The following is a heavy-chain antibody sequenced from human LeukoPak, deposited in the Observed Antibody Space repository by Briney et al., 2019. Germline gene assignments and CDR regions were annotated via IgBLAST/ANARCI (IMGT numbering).Heavy chain of an antibody. Sequence: GGSLRLSCAASGFTFDDYGMSWVRQAPGKGLEWVSGINWNGGSTGYADSVKGRFTISRDNAKKSLYLQMNSLRAEDTALYYCARVAGSYYYGSAGYWGQGTLVTVFS. V-gene: IGHV3-20*04. CDR1: GFTFDDYG. D-gene: IGHD3-10*01. CDR3: ARVAGSYYYGSAGY. J-gene: IGHJ4*02. CDR2: INWNGGST.